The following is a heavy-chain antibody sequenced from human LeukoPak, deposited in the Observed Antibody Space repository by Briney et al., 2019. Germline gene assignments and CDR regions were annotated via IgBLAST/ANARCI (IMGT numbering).Heavy chain of an antibody. CDR1: GFTFSSYA. Sequence: GRSLRLSCAASGFTFSSYAMHWVRQAPGKGLEWVAVILYDGSNKYYADSVKGRFTISRDNSKNTLYLQMNSLRAEDTAVYYCARDRGAFDIWGQGTMVTVSS. D-gene: IGHD1-26*01. J-gene: IGHJ3*02. CDR3: ARDRGAFDI. V-gene: IGHV3-30*04. CDR2: ILYDGSNK.